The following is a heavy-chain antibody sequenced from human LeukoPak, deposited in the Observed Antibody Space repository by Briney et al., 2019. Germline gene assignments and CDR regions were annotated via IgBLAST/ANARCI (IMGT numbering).Heavy chain of an antibody. V-gene: IGHV1-18*01. J-gene: IGHJ3*02. CDR3: AGDYFERSNTFDN. Sequence: GASVKVSCKASGFPFFNYGITWVRQAPGQGLEWMGWISAHTGNTNYAQKFQGRVTMTTDTSTSTAYMDLRSLRSDDTAVYYCAGDYFERSNTFDNWGQGATVIVSS. CDR2: ISAHTGNT. D-gene: IGHD3-22*01. CDR1: GFPFFNYG.